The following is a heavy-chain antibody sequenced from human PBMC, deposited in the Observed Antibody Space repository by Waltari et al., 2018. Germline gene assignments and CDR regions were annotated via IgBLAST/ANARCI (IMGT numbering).Heavy chain of an antibody. CDR3: ARAGYYDILTGYYKAPFFDY. Sequence: QVQLVQSGAAGKKPGSSLQVSCKASGGTFSTYAISWVRQAPGQGLELMGGIIPIFGTANYAQKFQGRVTITADESTSTAYMELSSLRSEDTAVYYCARAGYYDILTGYYKAPFFDYWGQGTLVTVSS. CDR1: GGTFSTYA. V-gene: IGHV1-69*01. D-gene: IGHD3-9*01. CDR2: IIPIFGTA. J-gene: IGHJ4*02.